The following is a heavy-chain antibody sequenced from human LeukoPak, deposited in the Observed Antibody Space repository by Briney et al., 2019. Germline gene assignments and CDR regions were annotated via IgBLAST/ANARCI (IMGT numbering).Heavy chain of an antibody. Sequence: ASVKVSCKASGYTFTGYYMHWVRQAPGQGLEWMGWINPNSGGTNYAQKFQGRVTMTRDTSISTAYMELSRLRSDDTAVHYCARLLLGPRGYSSSWAPPANDYWGQGTLVTVSS. CDR1: GYTFTGYY. D-gene: IGHD6-13*01. V-gene: IGHV1-2*02. CDR2: INPNSGGT. CDR3: ARLLLGPRGYSSSWAPPANDY. J-gene: IGHJ4*02.